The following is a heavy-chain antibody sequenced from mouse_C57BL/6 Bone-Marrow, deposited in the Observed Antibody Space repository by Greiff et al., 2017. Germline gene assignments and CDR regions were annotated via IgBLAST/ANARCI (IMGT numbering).Heavy chain of an antibody. V-gene: IGHV1-72*01. CDR1: GYTFTSYW. J-gene: IGHJ2*01. CDR3: ARRATMVTAGAFDY. Sequence: VQLQQPGAELVKPGASVKLSCKASGYTFTSYWMHWVKQRPGRGLEWIGRIDPNSGGTKYNEKFKSKATLTVDKPSSTAYMQLSSLTAEDSAVYYCARRATMVTAGAFDYWGQGTTLTVSS. D-gene: IGHD2-2*01. CDR2: IDPNSGGT.